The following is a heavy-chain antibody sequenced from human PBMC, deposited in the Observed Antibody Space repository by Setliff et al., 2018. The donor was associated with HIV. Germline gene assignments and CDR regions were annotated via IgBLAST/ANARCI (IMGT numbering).Heavy chain of an antibody. CDR2: IYHHWTT. V-gene: IGHV4-38-2*01. D-gene: IGHD4-17*01. Sequence: SETLSLTCAVSGYSISSGYYWGWIRQPPGKGLEWIGNIYHHWTTYYYPSLKGRVTISLDTSNNQFPLNLSSVTAADTAVYYCARGGPTVAFGLDFWGQGTTVTVSS. J-gene: IGHJ6*02. CDR3: ARGGPTVAFGLDF. CDR1: GYSISSGYY.